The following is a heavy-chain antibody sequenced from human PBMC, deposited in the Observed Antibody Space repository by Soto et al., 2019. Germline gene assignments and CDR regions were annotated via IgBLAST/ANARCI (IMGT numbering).Heavy chain of an antibody. Sequence: ASVKVSCKASGYTFTSYYMHWVRQAPGQGLEWMGIINPSGGSTSYAQKFQGRVTMTRDTSTSTVYMELSSLRPEDTAVYYCARELGTALYYYYGMDVWGQGTTVTVSS. V-gene: IGHV1-46*03. CDR1: GYTFTSYY. CDR3: ARELGTALYYYYGMDV. D-gene: IGHD3-16*01. J-gene: IGHJ6*02. CDR2: INPSGGST.